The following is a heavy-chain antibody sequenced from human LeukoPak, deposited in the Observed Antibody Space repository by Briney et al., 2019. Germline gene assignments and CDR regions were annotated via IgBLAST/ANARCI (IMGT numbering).Heavy chain of an antibody. D-gene: IGHD6-13*01. V-gene: IGHV5-51*01. CDR2: IDPGDSDT. CDR3: ARERYSSSWSGSLDY. Sequence: GESLKISCKGSDYRFTSYWIGWVRQMPGKGLEWMGVIDPGDSDTRYSPSFQGQVTISADKSISTAYLQWSSLKASDTAMYYCARERYSSSWSGSLDYWGQGTLVTVSS. J-gene: IGHJ4*02. CDR1: DYRFTSYW.